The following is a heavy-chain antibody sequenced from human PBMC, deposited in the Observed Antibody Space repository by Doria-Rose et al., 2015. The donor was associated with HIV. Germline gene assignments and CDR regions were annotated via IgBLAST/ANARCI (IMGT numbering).Heavy chain of an antibody. Sequence: QVQLQESGPGLVKPSETLSLTCTVSGSSINNYYWNWIRQPPGMGLEWIGYIHTSANTNYNPSLKSRVAISVDTSRSQFSLKLSSMTAADTAVYYCARSLRRASSHFDFWGKGLMVTVSS. CDR3: ARSLRRASSHFDF. V-gene: IGHV4-4*09. CDR1: GSSINNYY. CDR2: IHTSANT. J-gene: IGHJ4*02.